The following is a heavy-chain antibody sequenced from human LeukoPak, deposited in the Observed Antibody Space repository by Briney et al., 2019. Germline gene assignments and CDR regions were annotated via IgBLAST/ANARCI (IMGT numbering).Heavy chain of an antibody. V-gene: IGHV3-30*02. CDR3: TKPFDY. CDR2: IQKDGSKK. J-gene: IGHJ4*02. Sequence: GGSLRLSCAASGFTFSTYGIHWVRQAPGKGLEWVAFIQKDGSKKNYANSVRGRFTISKDNAKSTVYLQMNSLKTEDTAVYYCTKPFDYWGQGTLVTVSS. CDR1: GFTFSTYG.